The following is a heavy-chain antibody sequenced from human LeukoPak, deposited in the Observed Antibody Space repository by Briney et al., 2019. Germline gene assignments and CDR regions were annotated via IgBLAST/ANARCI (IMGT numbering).Heavy chain of an antibody. D-gene: IGHD5-24*01. J-gene: IGHJ4*02. V-gene: IGHV3-48*03. CDR2: ISTSGSSI. Sequence: GGSLRLSCAASGFTFSTYEINWVRQAPGKGLEWLSHISTSGSSIHYADSVKGRFTISRDNAKNSLYLQMNSLRAEDTAVYYCASSVVATTLDYWGQGTLVTVSS. CDR3: ASSVVATTLDY. CDR1: GFTFSTYE.